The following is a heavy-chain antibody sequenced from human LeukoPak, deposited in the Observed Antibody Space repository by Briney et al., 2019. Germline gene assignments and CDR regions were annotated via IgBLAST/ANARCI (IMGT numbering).Heavy chain of an antibody. CDR1: GYSISTGYY. CDR3: AIPFRESFLDY. V-gene: IGHV4-38-2*02. Sequence: PSETLSLTCTVSGYSISTGYYWDWIRQPPGKGLEWIGTFYHGGSTYYNPSLKSRVTISVDTSKNQFSLKLSSVTAADTAIYYCAIPFRESFLDYWGQGTLVTVSS. D-gene: IGHD3-3*01. J-gene: IGHJ4*02. CDR2: FYHGGST.